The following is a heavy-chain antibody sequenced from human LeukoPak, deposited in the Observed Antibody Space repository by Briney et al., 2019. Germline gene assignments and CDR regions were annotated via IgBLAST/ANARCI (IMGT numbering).Heavy chain of an antibody. Sequence: GRSLRLSCAASGFTFSSYSMNWVRQAPGKGLEWVSSISSSSSYIYYADSVKGRLTISRDNSKNTLYLQINSLRAEDTAVYYCAKDPFRARISAPDYWGQGTLVTVSS. CDR1: GFTFSSYS. CDR2: ISSSSSYI. D-gene: IGHD6-6*01. CDR3: AKDPFRARISAPDY. V-gene: IGHV3-21*04. J-gene: IGHJ4*02.